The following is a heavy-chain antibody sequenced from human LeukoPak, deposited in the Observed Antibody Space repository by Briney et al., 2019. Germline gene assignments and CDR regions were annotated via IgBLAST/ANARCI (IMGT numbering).Heavy chain of an antibody. V-gene: IGHV4-61*02. D-gene: IGHD2-21*02. CDR2: LYTNDNA. J-gene: IGHJ6*03. CDR1: GGSTTSGRYY. CDR3: ARGVVTDDYYMDV. Sequence: PSETLSLTCSVSGGSTTSGRYYWTWIRQPAGKGLEWIGRLYTNDNANYDPSLESRVSISVDTSKSQFYLQLTSVTAADTAVYFCARGVVTDDYYMDVWGKGITVIVSS.